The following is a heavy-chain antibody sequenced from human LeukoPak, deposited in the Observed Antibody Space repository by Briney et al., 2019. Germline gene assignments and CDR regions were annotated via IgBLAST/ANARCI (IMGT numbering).Heavy chain of an antibody. CDR1: GFTFGDYA. D-gene: IGHD3-10*02. CDR3: AELGITMIGGV. V-gene: IGHV3-48*03. J-gene: IGHJ6*04. CDR2: ISSSGSTI. Sequence: GGSLRLSCTASGFTFGDYAMSWVRQAPGKGLEWVSYISSSGSTIYYADSVKGRFTISRDNAKNSLYLQMNSLRAEDTAVYYCAELGITMIGGVWGKGTTVTISS.